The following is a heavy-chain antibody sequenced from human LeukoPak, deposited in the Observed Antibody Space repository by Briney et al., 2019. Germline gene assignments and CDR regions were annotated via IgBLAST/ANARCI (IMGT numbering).Heavy chain of an antibody. CDR2: TRTNGDKT. V-gene: IGHV3-64*01. D-gene: IGHD3-10*01. Sequence: GRSLTPARAAYAFTATSHAMHCVRHPHGGGLGYVSATRTNGDKTTHANSVKGRFTISRDDSENTLYLQMGSLRAKDIAVYYCARGGGCYGSGSVQYYYYGMDGCGQGTTVTVSS. CDR1: AFTATSHA. J-gene: IGHJ6*02. CDR3: ARGGGCYGSGSVQYYYYGMDG.